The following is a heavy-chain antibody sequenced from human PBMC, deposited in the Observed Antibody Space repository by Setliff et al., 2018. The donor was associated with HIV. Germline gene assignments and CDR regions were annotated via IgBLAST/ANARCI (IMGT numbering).Heavy chain of an antibody. Sequence: GGSLRLSCAASGFTFSTYGMYWVRQAPGKGLEWVAVIWYDGSNKYYVDSVKGRFTISRDNGKNSLYLQMNSLRAEDTAVYYCASSGYNYGGYYMDVWGKGTTVTVSS. D-gene: IGHD5-18*01. CDR1: GFTFSTYG. V-gene: IGHV3-33*03. CDR2: IWYDGSNK. J-gene: IGHJ6*03. CDR3: ASSGYNYGGYYMDV.